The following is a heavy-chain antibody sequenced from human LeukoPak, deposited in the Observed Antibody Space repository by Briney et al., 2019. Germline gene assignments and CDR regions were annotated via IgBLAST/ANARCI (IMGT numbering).Heavy chain of an antibody. CDR3: ARLRYFDWVLSSAHEDY. V-gene: IGHV1-18*01. CDR1: GYTFTSYG. CDR2: ISAYNGNT. D-gene: IGHD3-9*01. J-gene: IGHJ4*02. Sequence: GASVKVSCKASGYTFTSYGISWVRQAPGQGLEWMGWISAYNGNTNYAQKLQGRVTMTTDTSTSTAYMELRSLRSDDTAVYYCARLRYFDWVLSSAHEDYWGQGTLVTVSS.